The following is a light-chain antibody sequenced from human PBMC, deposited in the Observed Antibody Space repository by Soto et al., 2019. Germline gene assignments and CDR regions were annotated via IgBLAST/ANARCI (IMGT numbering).Light chain of an antibody. J-gene: IGKJ1*01. CDR3: HHYNNWPCPACT. Sequence: EIVMTQSPATLSVSPGERATLSCRASQSVSSNLAWYQQKPGQAPRLLIYGASTRATGIPARFSGSGSGTEFTLTFTSLQTEDFAVYVGHHYNNWPCPACTFGQGTKVEIK. CDR1: QSVSSN. CDR2: GAS. V-gene: IGKV3-15*01.